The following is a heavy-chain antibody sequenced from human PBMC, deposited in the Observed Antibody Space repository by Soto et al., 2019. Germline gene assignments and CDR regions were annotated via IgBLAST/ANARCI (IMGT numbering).Heavy chain of an antibody. J-gene: IGHJ4*02. Sequence: SETLSLTCTVSGGSISSSSYYWGWIRQPPGKRLEWIGSIYYSGSTYYNPSLKSRVTISVDTSKNQFSLKLSSVTAADTAVYYCARFHPDYGGNPNPDYWGKGTLVPVSP. D-gene: IGHD4-17*01. CDR1: GGSISSSSYY. V-gene: IGHV4-39*01. CDR2: IYYSGST. CDR3: ARFHPDYGGNPNPDY.